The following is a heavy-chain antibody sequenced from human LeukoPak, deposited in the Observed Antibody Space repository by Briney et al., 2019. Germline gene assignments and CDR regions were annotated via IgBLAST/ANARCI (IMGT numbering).Heavy chain of an antibody. D-gene: IGHD4-17*01. CDR3: AKDTSEYGDYEDY. J-gene: IGHJ4*02. CDR1: GFTFDDYA. Sequence: GRSLRLSCAASGFTFDDYAMHWVRQAPGKGLEWVSGISWNSGSIGYADSVKGRFTISRDNAKNSLYLQINSLRAEDTALYYCAKDTSEYGDYEDYWGQGTLVTVSS. CDR2: ISWNSGSI. V-gene: IGHV3-9*01.